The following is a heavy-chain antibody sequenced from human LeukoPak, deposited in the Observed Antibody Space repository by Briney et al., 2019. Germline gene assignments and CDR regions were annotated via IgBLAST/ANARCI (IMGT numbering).Heavy chain of an antibody. J-gene: IGHJ4*02. CDR1: GFTFSTYG. CDR2: IRSDGINK. V-gene: IGHV3-30*02. CDR3: ANDLGWIQLNLG. D-gene: IGHD5-18*01. Sequence: PEGSLRPSCAASGFTFSTYGMHWVRQAPGKGLEWVAFIRSDGINKYYADSVKGRFTISRDNSRNTVYLQMNSLRAEDTAVYYCANDLGWIQLNLGRGQGTLVTVSS.